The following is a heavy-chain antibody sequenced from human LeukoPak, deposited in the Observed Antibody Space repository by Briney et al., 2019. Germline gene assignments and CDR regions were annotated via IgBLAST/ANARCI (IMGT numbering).Heavy chain of an antibody. D-gene: IGHD2-2*01. Sequence: GGSLRLSCAASGFTFSSYAMSWVRQAPGKGLEWVSGISGSGGNTYYADSVKGRFTISRENSKNTLYLQMNSLRAEDTAVYYCASTQNWFDPWGQGTLVTVSS. V-gene: IGHV3-23*01. CDR1: GFTFSSYA. CDR3: ASTQNWFDP. J-gene: IGHJ5*02. CDR2: ISGSGGNT.